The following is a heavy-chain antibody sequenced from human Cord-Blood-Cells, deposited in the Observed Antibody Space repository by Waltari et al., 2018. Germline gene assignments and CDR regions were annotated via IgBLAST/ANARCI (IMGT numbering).Heavy chain of an antibody. V-gene: IGHV1-69*01. Sequence: QVQLVQSGAEVKKPGSSVKVSCKASGGTFSSYHISWVGRAPDKGLEWMGGIIPIFGTANYAQKFQGRVTITADESTSTAYMELSSLRSEDTAVYYCASTSRFLEWFYYYYYYMDVWGKGTTVTVSS. D-gene: IGHD3-3*01. J-gene: IGHJ6*03. CDR3: ASTSRFLEWFYYYYYYMDV. CDR2: IIPIFGTA. CDR1: GGTFSSYH.